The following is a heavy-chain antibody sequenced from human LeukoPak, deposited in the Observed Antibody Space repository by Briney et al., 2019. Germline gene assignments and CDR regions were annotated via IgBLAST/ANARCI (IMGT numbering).Heavy chain of an antibody. D-gene: IGHD3-10*01. J-gene: IGHJ4*02. Sequence: KPSETLSLTCAVYGGSFSGYYWSWIRQPPGKGLEWIGEINHSGSTNYNPSLKSRVTISVDTSKNQFSLKLSSVTAADTAVYYCARGGYITMVRGVTRRFDYWGQGTLVTVPS. V-gene: IGHV4-34*01. CDR3: ARGGYITMVRGVTRRFDY. CDR1: GGSFSGYY. CDR2: INHSGST.